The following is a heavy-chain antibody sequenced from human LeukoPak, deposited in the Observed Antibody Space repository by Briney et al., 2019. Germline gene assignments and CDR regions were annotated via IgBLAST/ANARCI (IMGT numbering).Heavy chain of an antibody. D-gene: IGHD2-2*01. Sequence: GGSLRLSCAASGFTFSSYSMNWVPQAPGKGLEWVSSISSSSSYIYYADSVKGRFTISRDNAKNSLYMQMTSLRAEDTAVYYCARDLVEYPLLAFDYWGQGTLVTVSS. CDR2: ISSSSSYI. CDR1: GFTFSSYS. V-gene: IGHV3-21*01. CDR3: ARDLVEYPLLAFDY. J-gene: IGHJ4*02.